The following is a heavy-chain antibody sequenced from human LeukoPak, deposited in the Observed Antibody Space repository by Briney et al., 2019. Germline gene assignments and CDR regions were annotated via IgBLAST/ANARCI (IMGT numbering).Heavy chain of an antibody. CDR3: VRAAWIQPPGP. J-gene: IGHJ5*02. CDR1: GGSIRSGGYF. CDR2: IYYSGST. V-gene: IGHV4-31*03. D-gene: IGHD5-18*01. Sequence: SQTLSLTCTVSGGSIRSGGYFWSWIRQHPRKGLGWIGYIYYSGSTYYNPSLKSRVTISVDTSKNQLSLKLSSVTAADTAVYYCVRAAWIQPPGPWGHGTLVTVSS.